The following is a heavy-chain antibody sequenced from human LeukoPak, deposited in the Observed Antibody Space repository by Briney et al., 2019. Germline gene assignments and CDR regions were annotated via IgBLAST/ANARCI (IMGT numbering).Heavy chain of an antibody. Sequence: PSETLSLTCTVSGGSISSYYWSWVRQPPGKGLEWVGYIYYSGSTNYNPSLKSRVTISVDTSKNQFSLKLSSVTAADTAVYYCARFKSSSCYFDYWGQGTLVTVSS. J-gene: IGHJ4*02. CDR3: ARFKSSSCYFDY. CDR1: GGSISSYY. D-gene: IGHD6-13*01. CDR2: IYYSGST. V-gene: IGHV4-59*01.